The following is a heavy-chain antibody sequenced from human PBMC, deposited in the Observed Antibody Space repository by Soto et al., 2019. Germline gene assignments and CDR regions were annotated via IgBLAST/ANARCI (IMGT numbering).Heavy chain of an antibody. V-gene: IGHV1-24*01. CDR3: ATRQQLVRGWFDP. CDR2: FDPEDGET. J-gene: IGHJ5*02. CDR1: GYPLTELS. Sequence: VSSVKVSCKVSGYPLTELSMHWVRQAPGKGLEWMGGFDPEDGETIYAQKFQGRVTMTEDTSTDTAYMELSSLRSEDTAVYYCATRQQLVRGWFDPWGQGTLVTVSS. D-gene: IGHD6-13*01.